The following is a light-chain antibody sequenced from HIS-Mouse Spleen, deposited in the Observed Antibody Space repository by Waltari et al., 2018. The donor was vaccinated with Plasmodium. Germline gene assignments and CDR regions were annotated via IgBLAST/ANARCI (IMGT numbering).Light chain of an antibody. CDR1: ALPKKS. CDR3: YSTDSSGNHRV. Sequence: SYELTQPPSGSVSPGQTARINCSGDALPKKSAYWYQQKSGQAPVLVIYEDSKRPSGIPERFSGSSSGTMATLTISGAQVEDEADYYCYSTDSSGNHRVFGGGTKLTVL. CDR2: EDS. V-gene: IGLV3-10*01. J-gene: IGLJ3*02.